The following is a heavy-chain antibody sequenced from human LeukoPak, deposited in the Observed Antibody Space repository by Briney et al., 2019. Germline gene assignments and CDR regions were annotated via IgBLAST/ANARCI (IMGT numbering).Heavy chain of an antibody. CDR2: IKSKTDGGTT. CDR3: TSLAMIRGVIPFDY. J-gene: IGHJ4*02. D-gene: IGHD3-10*01. V-gene: IGHV3-15*01. CDR1: GFTFSDAW. Sequence: GGSLRLSCAASGFTFSDAWMSWVRQAPGKGLEWVGRIKSKTDGGTTDYAAPMKGGFTISRDDSKNTLYLQMNSLKTEDTAVYYCTSLAMIRGVIPFDYWGQGTLVTVSS.